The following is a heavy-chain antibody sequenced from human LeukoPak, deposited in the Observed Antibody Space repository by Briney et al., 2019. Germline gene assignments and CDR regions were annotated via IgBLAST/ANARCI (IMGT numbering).Heavy chain of an antibody. V-gene: IGHV1-2*02. CDR2: INPNSGGT. CDR1: GYSFTDYY. Sequence: ASVKVSCKASGYSFTDYYIHWVRQAPGQGLEWMGWINPNSGGTNYAQMFQGRVTMTWDTSISTAYVELSRLRSDDTAVYYCARGLGAYYYYYMDVWGKGTTVTISS. D-gene: IGHD3-16*01. CDR3: ARGLGAYYYYYMDV. J-gene: IGHJ6*03.